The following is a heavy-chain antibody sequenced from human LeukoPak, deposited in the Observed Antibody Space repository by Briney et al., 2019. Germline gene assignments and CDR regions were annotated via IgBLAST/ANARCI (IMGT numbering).Heavy chain of an antibody. Sequence: GESLKISCKASGYSLTSYWIGWVRQMPGKGLEWMGIIYPGGSDTIFSPSFQGQVTISADKSISTAYLQWSSLKASDTAMYYCARRRDLYSGSYYPFDYWGQGTLVTVSS. CDR1: GYSLTSYW. D-gene: IGHD1-26*01. CDR2: IYPGGSDT. V-gene: IGHV5-51*01. J-gene: IGHJ4*02. CDR3: ARRRDLYSGSYYPFDY.